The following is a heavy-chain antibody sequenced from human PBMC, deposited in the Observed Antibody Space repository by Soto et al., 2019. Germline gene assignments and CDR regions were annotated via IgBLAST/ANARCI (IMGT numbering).Heavy chain of an antibody. CDR3: ARGMKNYDTLTGHSTGFDY. J-gene: IGHJ4*02. CDR1: GGSISSGGYY. D-gene: IGHD3-9*01. Sequence: SETLSLTCTVSGGSISSGGYYWSWIRQHPGKGLEWIGYIYYSGSTYYNPSLKSRVTISVDTSKNQFSLKLSSVTAADTAVYYCARGMKNYDTLTGHSTGFDYWGQGTLVTVSS. CDR2: IYYSGST. V-gene: IGHV4-31*03.